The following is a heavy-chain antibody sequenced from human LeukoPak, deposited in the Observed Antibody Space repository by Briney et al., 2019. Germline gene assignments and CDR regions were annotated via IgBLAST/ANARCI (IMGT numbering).Heavy chain of an antibody. J-gene: IGHJ4*02. D-gene: IGHD7-27*01. CDR3: ATSTVEASTGGDLDY. CDR1: GFIFSNYW. CDR2: INGDGTT. Sequence: GGSLRLSCAGSGFIFSNYWIHWVRQTPGKRLVWVSRINGDGTTTYADSVKGRFTISRDNSKGTLYLQMNSLTAEDTAVYYCATSTVEASTGGDLDYWGQGTLVTVSS. V-gene: IGHV3-74*01.